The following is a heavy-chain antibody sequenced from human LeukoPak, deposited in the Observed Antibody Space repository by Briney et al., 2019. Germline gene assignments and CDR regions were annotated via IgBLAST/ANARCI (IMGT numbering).Heavy chain of an antibody. CDR1: GFTFSSYG. V-gene: IGHV3-30*18. J-gene: IGHJ4*02. D-gene: IGHD6-19*01. Sequence: GGFLRLSCAASGFTFSSYGMHWVRQAPGKGLEWVAVISYDGSNKYYADSVKGRFTISRDNSKNTLYLQMNSLRAEDTAVYYCAKALGQWLPKAVFDYWGQGTLVTVSS. CDR2: ISYDGSNK. CDR3: AKALGQWLPKAVFDY.